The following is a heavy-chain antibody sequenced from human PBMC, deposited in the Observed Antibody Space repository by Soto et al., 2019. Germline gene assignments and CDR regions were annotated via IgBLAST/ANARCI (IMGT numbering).Heavy chain of an antibody. CDR3: ARNFGFWASDI. CDR1: GFTFSVYD. D-gene: IGHD3-3*01. Sequence: PGGSLRLSCAASGFTFSVYDMNWVRQAPGKGLEWVSHISSRGTTIYYADPVKGRFTISRDNAKNSLFLQMNSLRAEDTAVYFCARNFGFWASDIWGQGTMVTVSS. J-gene: IGHJ3*02. V-gene: IGHV3-48*01. CDR2: ISSRGTTI.